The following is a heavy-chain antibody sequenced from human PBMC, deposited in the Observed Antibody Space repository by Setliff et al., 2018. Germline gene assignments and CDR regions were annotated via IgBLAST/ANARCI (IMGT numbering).Heavy chain of an antibody. CDR2: IYYSGST. CDR1: GGSISSSSYY. V-gene: IGHV4-39*07. D-gene: IGHD6-13*01. J-gene: IGHJ3*01. CDR3: ARAPAYSSTPGSYAFDL. Sequence: LSLTCTVSGGSISSSSYYWGWIRQPPGKGLEWIGSIYYSGSTYYNPSLKSRVTISVDTSKNQFSLKLSSVTAADTAVYYCARAPAYSSTPGSYAFDLWGQGTKVTVSS.